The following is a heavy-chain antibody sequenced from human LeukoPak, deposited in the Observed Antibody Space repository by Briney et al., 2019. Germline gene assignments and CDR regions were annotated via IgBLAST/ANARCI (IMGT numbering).Heavy chain of an antibody. CDR2: IRYDGSNK. V-gene: IGHV3-30*02. Sequence: GGSLRLSCAASGFTFSSYGMHWVRQAPGNGLEWVAFIRYDGSNKYYADSVKGRFTISRDNSKNTLYLQMNSLRAEDTAVYYCAKDFIVVVPAVDYWGQGTLVTVSS. CDR3: AKDFIVVVPAVDY. J-gene: IGHJ4*02. CDR1: GFTFSSYG. D-gene: IGHD2-2*01.